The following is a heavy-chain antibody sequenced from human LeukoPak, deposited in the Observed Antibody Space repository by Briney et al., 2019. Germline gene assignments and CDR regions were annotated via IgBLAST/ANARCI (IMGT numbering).Heavy chain of an antibody. CDR2: INPNSGGT. CDR3: ARTSPHCSSTSCYDPYGMDV. J-gene: IGHJ6*02. D-gene: IGHD2-2*01. Sequence: ASVKVSCKASGYTFTGYYMHWVRQAPGQGLEWMGWINPNSGGTNYAQKFQGRVTMTRDTSISTAYMELSRLRSDDTAVYYCARTSPHCSSTSCYDPYGMDVWGQGTTVTVSS. V-gene: IGHV1-2*02. CDR1: GYTFTGYY.